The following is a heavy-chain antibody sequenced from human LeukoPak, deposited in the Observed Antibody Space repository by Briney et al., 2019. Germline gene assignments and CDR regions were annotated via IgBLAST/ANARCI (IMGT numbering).Heavy chain of an antibody. Sequence: GGSLRLSCAASGFTFSSHWMHWVRQGPGKGLVLVSRIDSDGSSATYADSVKGRFTISRDNAKNTLYLQMNSLRAEDTAVYYCARDISSWYYFDDWGQGTPVTVSS. J-gene: IGHJ4*02. D-gene: IGHD6-13*01. CDR1: GFTFSSHW. CDR2: IDSDGSSA. CDR3: ARDISSWYYFDD. V-gene: IGHV3-74*01.